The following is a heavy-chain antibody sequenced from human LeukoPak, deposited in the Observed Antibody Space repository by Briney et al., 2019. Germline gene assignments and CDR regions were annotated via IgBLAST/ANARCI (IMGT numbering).Heavy chain of an antibody. Sequence: PGRSLRLSCAASGFTFSSYSMHWVRQAPGKGLERVAVISYDGNNEHYVDSVKGRFTISRDNPWNTLYLRMNSLRPEDTAVYYCARGGVQRLTTAHGYWGQGTLVTVSS. D-gene: IGHD6-13*01. V-gene: IGHV3-30-3*01. CDR2: ISYDGNNE. CDR3: ARGGVQRLTTAHGY. J-gene: IGHJ1*01. CDR1: GFTFSSYS.